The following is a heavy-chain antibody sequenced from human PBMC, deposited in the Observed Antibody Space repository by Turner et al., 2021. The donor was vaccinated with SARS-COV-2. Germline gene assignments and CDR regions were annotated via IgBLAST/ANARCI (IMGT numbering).Heavy chain of an antibody. V-gene: IGHV4-39*02. J-gene: IGHJ1*01. CDR2: IYYSGST. D-gene: IGHD2-21*02. CDR3: ARDGGDPPRYFQH. Sequence: QLQLQESGPGLVKPSATLSLTCTVSGGSISSSSYYWGWIRQPAGKGLGWIGSIYYSGSTYYNPSLKSRVTISVDTSKNQFSLKLSSVTAADTAVYYCARDGGDPPRYFQHWGQGTLVTVSS. CDR1: GGSISSSSYY.